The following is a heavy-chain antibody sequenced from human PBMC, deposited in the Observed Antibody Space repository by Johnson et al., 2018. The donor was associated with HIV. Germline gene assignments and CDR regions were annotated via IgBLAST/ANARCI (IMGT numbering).Heavy chain of an antibody. V-gene: IGHV3-33*01. J-gene: IGHJ3*02. CDR3: AGDRFGDSDAFDI. CDR1: GFTFSSYG. CDR2: IWYDGTHK. Sequence: QVQLVESVGGVVQPGRSLRLSCAASGFTFSSYGMHWVRQAPGKGLEWVAFIWYDGTHKYYGDSVKGRFTISRDNSKNTLYLQMNRVRAEDTAVYYCAGDRFGDSDAFDIWRQGTMVTVS. D-gene: IGHD4-17*01.